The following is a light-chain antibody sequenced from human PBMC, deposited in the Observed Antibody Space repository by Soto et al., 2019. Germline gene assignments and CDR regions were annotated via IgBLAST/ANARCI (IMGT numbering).Light chain of an antibody. CDR2: GAS. CDR3: QQYGSSRT. V-gene: IGKV3-20*01. CDR1: STVDSIY. Sequence: ETVLTQSPGTLSLSPGERASLSCRASSTVDSIYLAWYQQKPGQAPRLLIYGASSRATGIPDRFSGSGSGTDFTLTISRLEPEDFAVYYCQQYGSSRTFGQGTKVDIK. J-gene: IGKJ1*01.